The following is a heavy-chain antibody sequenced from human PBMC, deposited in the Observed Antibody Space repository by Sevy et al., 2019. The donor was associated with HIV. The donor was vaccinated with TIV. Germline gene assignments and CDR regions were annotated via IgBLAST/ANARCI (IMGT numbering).Heavy chain of an antibody. CDR3: VRDDRDGYFEY. J-gene: IGHJ4*02. CDR2: INPDSGGP. CDR1: GYTFTGHY. V-gene: IGHV1-2*02. Sequence: ASVKVSCKASGYTFTGHYMHWMRQAPGQGLEWMGWINPDSGGPTYAPKFQGRVTLTRDTSISTAYMDLSRLKSDDTAVYYCVRDDRDGYFEYWGQGTLVTVSS.